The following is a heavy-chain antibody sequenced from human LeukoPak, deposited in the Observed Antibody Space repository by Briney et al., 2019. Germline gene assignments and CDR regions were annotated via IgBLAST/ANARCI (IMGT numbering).Heavy chain of an antibody. D-gene: IGHD3-10*01. CDR3: ASTVGGSGTYYNDH. V-gene: IGHV3-33*08. CDR2: IWYDGSDK. J-gene: IGHJ4*02. CDR1: GFTFSDYY. Sequence: GGSLRLSCAASGFTFSDYYMHWVRQAPGKGLEWVAIIWYDGSDKYYADSVEGRFTVSRDNSKNTLYLQMNSLRVDDTAVYYCASTVGGSGTYYNDHWGQGTLVSVSS.